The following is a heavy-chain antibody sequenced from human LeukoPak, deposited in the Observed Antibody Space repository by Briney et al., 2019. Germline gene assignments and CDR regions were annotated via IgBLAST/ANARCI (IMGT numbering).Heavy chain of an antibody. J-gene: IGHJ4*02. Sequence: GGSLRLSCEVSGFSFTRHWMHWVRQAPGKGLECVAKVSGDRRRTDYAESANGRFAVSRDNARNSLHLDMSSLRADDTAVYYCVRVTFDWKGVDFWGQGSLVTVSS. CDR2: VSGDRRRT. V-gene: IGHV3-7*01. CDR1: GFSFTRHW. CDR3: VRVTFDWKGVDF. D-gene: IGHD1-1*01.